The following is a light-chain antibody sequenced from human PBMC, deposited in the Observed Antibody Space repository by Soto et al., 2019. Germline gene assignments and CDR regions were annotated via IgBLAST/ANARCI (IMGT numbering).Light chain of an antibody. CDR2: GAS. Sequence: EIVLTQSPGTLSLSPGERATLSCRASQSFSSSYLAWYQQKPGQPPRVLIYGASSRATGIPDRFSGSGSGTDFTLTISRLEPEDFAVYHCHQYGSSPLTFGGGTKVEIK. J-gene: IGKJ4*01. V-gene: IGKV3-20*01. CDR3: HQYGSSPLT. CDR1: QSFSSSY.